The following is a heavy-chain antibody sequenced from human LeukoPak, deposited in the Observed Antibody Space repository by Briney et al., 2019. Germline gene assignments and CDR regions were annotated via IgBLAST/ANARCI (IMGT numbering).Heavy chain of an antibody. J-gene: IGHJ4*02. Sequence: GGSLRLSCAASGFTFSSYEMNWVRQAPGKGLEWVSYISSSGSTIYYADSVKGRFTISRDNAKNSRYLQMNSLRAEDTAVYYCARGGGYDILTGYYYPHYFDYWGQGTLVTVSS. D-gene: IGHD3-9*01. CDR2: ISSSGSTI. V-gene: IGHV3-48*03. CDR1: GFTFSSYE. CDR3: ARGGGYDILTGYYYPHYFDY.